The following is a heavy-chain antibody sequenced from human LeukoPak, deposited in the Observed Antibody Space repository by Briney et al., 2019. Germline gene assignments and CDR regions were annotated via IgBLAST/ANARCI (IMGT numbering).Heavy chain of an antibody. CDR1: GGSISSYY. CDR3: ARDQYSSSWLL. CDR2: IYYSGST. D-gene: IGHD6-13*01. Sequence: SETLSLTCTVSGGSISSYYWSWIRQPPGKGLEWIGYIYYSGSTNYNPSLKSRVTISVDTSKNQFSLKLSSVIAADTAVYYCARDQYSSSWLLWGQGTLVTVSS. J-gene: IGHJ4*02. V-gene: IGHV4-59*01.